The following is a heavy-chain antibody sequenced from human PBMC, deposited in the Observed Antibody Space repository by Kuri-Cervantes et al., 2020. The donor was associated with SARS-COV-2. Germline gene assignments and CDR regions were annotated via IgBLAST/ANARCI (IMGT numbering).Heavy chain of an antibody. CDR2: INPNGGT. CDR1: GYTFTEYY. J-gene: IGHJ6*03. CDR3: ARGELGISNYYYYYMDV. D-gene: IGHD7-27*01. Sequence: ASVKVSCKDSGYTFTEYYMHWVRQAPGQGPEWMGWINPNGGTNSAQKFQGRVTMTRETSTSTVYMELSSLRSEDTAVYYCARGELGISNYYYYYMDVWGKGTTVTVSS. V-gene: IGHV1-2*02.